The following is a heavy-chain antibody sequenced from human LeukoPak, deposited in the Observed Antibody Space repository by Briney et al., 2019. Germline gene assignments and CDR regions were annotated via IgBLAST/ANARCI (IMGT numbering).Heavy chain of an antibody. D-gene: IGHD2-2*02. V-gene: IGHV3-11*04. CDR2: ISSSGSTI. J-gene: IGHJ5*02. CDR3: ARGGGYCSSTSCYTNSINWFDP. CDR1: GFTFSDYY. Sequence: PGGSLRLSCAASGFTFSDYYMSWIRQAPGKGLEWVSYISSSGSTIYYADSVKGRFTISRDNAKNSLYLQMNSLRAEDTAVYYCARGGGYCSSTSCYTNSINWFDPWGQGTLVTVSS.